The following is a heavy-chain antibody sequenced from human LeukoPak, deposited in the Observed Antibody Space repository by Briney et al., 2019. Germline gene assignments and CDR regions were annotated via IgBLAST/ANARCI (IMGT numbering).Heavy chain of an antibody. CDR3: ARCFDFWSAFYTGSFDC. V-gene: IGHV3-11*06. CDR2: ISSSSSYT. Sequence: GGSLRLSCAASGFTFSDYYMSWIRQAPGKGLEWVSYISSSSSYTNYADSVKGRFTISRDNAKNSLYLQMNSLRAEDTAVYYCARCFDFWSAFYTGSFDCWGQGTLGTVSS. D-gene: IGHD3-3*01. J-gene: IGHJ4*02. CDR1: GFTFSDYY.